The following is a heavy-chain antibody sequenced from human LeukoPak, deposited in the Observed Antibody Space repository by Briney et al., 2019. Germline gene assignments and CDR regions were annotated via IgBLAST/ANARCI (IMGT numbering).Heavy chain of an antibody. CDR2: INWNGGST. J-gene: IGHJ3*02. Sequence: PGGSLRLSCAASGFTFSSYEMNWVRQAPGKGLEWVSGINWNGGSTAYTDSVKGRFTISRDNAKKSLYMQMNSLRDEDTALYYCAREYASLGFDIWGQGTMVTVSS. V-gene: IGHV3-20*04. D-gene: IGHD7-27*01. CDR3: AREYASLGFDI. CDR1: GFTFSSYE.